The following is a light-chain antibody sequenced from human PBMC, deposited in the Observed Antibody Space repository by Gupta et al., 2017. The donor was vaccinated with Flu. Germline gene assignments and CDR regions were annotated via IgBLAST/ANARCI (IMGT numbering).Light chain of an antibody. CDR2: DAS. Sequence: EIVLTQSPAALSLSPGERATLSCRASQSVRDYLAWYHQRPGQSPRLLIYDASKRATDVPARFNDRGSETDFTLTTSVLDPEDSGVYYCQQCNNWPITFGGGTKVEIK. V-gene: IGKV3-11*01. CDR3: QQCNNWPIT. CDR1: QSVRDY. J-gene: IGKJ4*01.